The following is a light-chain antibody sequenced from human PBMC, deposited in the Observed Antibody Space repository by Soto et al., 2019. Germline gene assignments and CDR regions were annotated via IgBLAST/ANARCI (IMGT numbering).Light chain of an antibody. CDR1: SSDVGDYNY. Sequence: QSALTQPASVSGSPGQSITISCTGTSSDVGDYNYVSWYQQHPGKAPKLMIYDVTNRPSGVSNRFSGSKSGNTASLTISGLQAEDEVDYYCSSYTSSSTLVFGTGTKLTVL. J-gene: IGLJ1*01. CDR2: DVT. CDR3: SSYTSSSTLV. V-gene: IGLV2-14*01.